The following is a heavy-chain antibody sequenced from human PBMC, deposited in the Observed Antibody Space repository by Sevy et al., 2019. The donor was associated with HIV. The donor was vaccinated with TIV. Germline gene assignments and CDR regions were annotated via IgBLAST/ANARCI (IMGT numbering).Heavy chain of an antibody. CDR3: ARDAEDIVVVPAATPGGWFDP. D-gene: IGHD2-2*01. J-gene: IGHJ5*02. V-gene: IGHV3-21*01. CDR2: ISSSSSYI. Sequence: GGSLRLSCAASGFTFSSYSMNWVRQAPGKGLEWVSSISSSSSYIYYADSVKGRFTISRDNAKNSLYLQMNSLRAEDTAVYYCARDAEDIVVVPAATPGGWFDPWGQGTLVTVSS. CDR1: GFTFSSYS.